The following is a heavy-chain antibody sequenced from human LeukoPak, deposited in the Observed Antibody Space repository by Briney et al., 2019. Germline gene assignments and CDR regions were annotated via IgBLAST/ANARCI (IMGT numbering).Heavy chain of an antibody. Sequence: ASVKVSCKASGYTFSGYDMHWVRQAPGQGLEWMGWINPNSGGTNYAQKFQGRVTMTRDTSISTAYMELSRLRFDDTAVYYCARANWSVPWGAFDIWGQGTMVTVSS. CDR2: INPNSGGT. D-gene: IGHD1-20*01. CDR3: ARANWSVPWGAFDI. V-gene: IGHV1-2*02. J-gene: IGHJ3*02. CDR1: GYTFSGYD.